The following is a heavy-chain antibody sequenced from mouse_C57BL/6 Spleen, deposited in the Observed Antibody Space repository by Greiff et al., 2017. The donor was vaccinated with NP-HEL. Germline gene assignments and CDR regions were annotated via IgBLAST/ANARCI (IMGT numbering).Heavy chain of an antibody. J-gene: IGHJ3*01. CDR1: GFTFSSYA. CDR3: ARDSLYGNEFAY. D-gene: IGHD2-1*01. V-gene: IGHV5-4*01. CDR2: ISDGGSYT. Sequence: VQLKESGGGLVKPGGSLKLSCAASGFTFSSYAMSWVRQTPEKRLEWVATISDGGSYTYYPDNVKGRFTISRDNAKNNLYLQMSHLKSEDTAMYYCARDSLYGNEFAYWGQGTLVTVSA.